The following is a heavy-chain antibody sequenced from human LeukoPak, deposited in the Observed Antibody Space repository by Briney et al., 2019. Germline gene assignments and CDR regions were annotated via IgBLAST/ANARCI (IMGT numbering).Heavy chain of an antibody. CDR2: IYYSGST. J-gene: IGHJ4*02. V-gene: IGHV4-59*01. CDR3: ARVSYDSSGYYYVEPDSFDY. D-gene: IGHD3-22*01. CDR1: GGSIIRYY. Sequence: SETLSLTCTVSGGSIIRYYWSWIRQPPGKGLEWIGHIYYSGSTNYNPSLKSRVTISIDMSKNQFSLKLSSVTAADTAVYYCARVSYDSSGYYYVEPDSFDYWGQGTLVTVSS.